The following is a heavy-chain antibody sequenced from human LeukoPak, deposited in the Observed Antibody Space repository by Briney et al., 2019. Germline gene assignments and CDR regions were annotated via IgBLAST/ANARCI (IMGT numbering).Heavy chain of an antibody. CDR3: ARGGARGGDYDFWSGYFPFDY. J-gene: IGHJ4*02. V-gene: IGHV1-69*05. D-gene: IGHD3-3*01. Sequence: AASVKVSCKASGGTFSSYAISRVRQAPGQGLEWMGGIIPIFGTANYAQKFQGRVTITTDESTSTAYMELSSLRSEDTAVYYCARGGARGGDYDFWSGYFPFDYWGQGTLVTVSS. CDR2: IIPIFGTA. CDR1: GGTFSSYA.